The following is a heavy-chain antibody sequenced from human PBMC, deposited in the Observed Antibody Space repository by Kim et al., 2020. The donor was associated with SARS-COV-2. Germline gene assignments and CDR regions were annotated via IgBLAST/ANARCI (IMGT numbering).Heavy chain of an antibody. CDR1: GGSFSGYY. CDR3: ARGRKDYYGSGSFALPRVAETLTRYNRFDP. D-gene: IGHD3-10*01. Sequence: SETLSLTCAVYGGSFSGYYWSWIRQPPGKGLEWIGEINHSGSTNYNPSLKSRVTISVETSKNQFSLKLSSVTAADTAVYYCARGRKDYYGSGSFALPRVAETLTRYNRFDPWRQGTLDSASS. CDR2: INHSGST. J-gene: IGHJ5*02. V-gene: IGHV4-34*01.